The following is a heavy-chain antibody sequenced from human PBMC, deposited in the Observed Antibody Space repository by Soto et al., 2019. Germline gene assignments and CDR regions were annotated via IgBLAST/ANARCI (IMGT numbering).Heavy chain of an antibody. CDR3: VRDNGAKLSSS. Sequence: QVQMVQSGAEVKKPGSSVKVSCKASGGTFSSYRINWVRQAPGQGLEWVGGIVPIYRTADYAQKFQGRVTITADESARISYMELRRMKSQDTDVYYYVRDNGAKLSSSWGQGTLVTVSS. J-gene: IGHJ4*02. CDR2: IVPIYRTA. D-gene: IGHD6-13*01. CDR1: GGTFSSYR. V-gene: IGHV1-69*01.